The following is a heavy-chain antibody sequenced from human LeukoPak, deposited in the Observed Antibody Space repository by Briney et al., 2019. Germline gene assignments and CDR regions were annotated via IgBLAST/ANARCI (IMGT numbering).Heavy chain of an antibody. CDR2: IYTSGST. V-gene: IGHV4-4*07. CDR3: ARDSAARAYDI. Sequence: SETLSLTCNVSGGSMTSYYRSWIRKPAGKGLEWIGRIYTSGSTNYSPSLRSRVAMSVDTSNNHFSLNLSSVTAADTAVYYCARDSAARAYDIWGQGTMVTVSS. CDR1: GGSMTSYY. J-gene: IGHJ3*02. D-gene: IGHD1-26*01.